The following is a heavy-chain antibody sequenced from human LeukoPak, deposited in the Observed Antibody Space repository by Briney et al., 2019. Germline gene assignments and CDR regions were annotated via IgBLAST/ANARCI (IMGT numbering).Heavy chain of an antibody. CDR2: IRYDGSNK. D-gene: IGHD3-10*01. V-gene: IGHV3-30*02. J-gene: IGHJ5*02. Sequence: GGSLRLSCAASGFTFSSYGMHWFRQAPGKGLEWVAFIRYDGSNKYYVDSVKGRFTISRDNSKNTLYLQMNSLRAEDTAVYYCAKDMVRVNWFDPWGQGTLVTVSS. CDR3: AKDMVRVNWFDP. CDR1: GFTFSSYG.